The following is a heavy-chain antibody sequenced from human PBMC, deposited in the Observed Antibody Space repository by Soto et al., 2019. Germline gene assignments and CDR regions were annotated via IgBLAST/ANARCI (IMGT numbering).Heavy chain of an antibody. CDR1: GFTFSSFA. D-gene: IGHD2-2*02. CDR3: ARGCSSSDCYTNYYYYYGMDV. V-gene: IGHV3-30*04. CDR2: ISYDGRKN. J-gene: IGHJ6*02. Sequence: PVGSLRLSCAASGFTFSSFAMHWARQAPGKGLEWVAFISYDGRKNSYADSVKGRFTVSRDNSKNTVYLQMNSLRAEDTAVYYCARGCSSSDCYTNYYYYYGMDVWGHGTTVTVSS.